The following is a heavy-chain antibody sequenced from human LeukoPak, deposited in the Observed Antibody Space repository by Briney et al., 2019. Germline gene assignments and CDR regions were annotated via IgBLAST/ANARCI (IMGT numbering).Heavy chain of an antibody. J-gene: IGHJ5*02. V-gene: IGHV4-59*04. CDR1: GGSISSYY. CDR2: IYYSGST. CDR3: ARLMVAAASPWFDP. Sequence: SETLSLTCTVSGGSISSYYWSWIRQPPGKGLEWIGYIYYSGSTYYNPSLKSRVTISVDTSKNQFSLKLSSVTAADTAVYYCARLMVAAASPWFDPWGQGTLVTVSS. D-gene: IGHD6-13*01.